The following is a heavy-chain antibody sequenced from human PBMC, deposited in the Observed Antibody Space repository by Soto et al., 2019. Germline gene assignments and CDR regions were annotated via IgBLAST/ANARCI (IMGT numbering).Heavy chain of an antibody. CDR2: IKSKTDGGTT. Sequence: EVQLVESGGGLVKPGGSLRLSCAASGFTFSNAWMSWVRQAPGKGLEWVGRIKSKTDGGTTDYAAPVKGRFTISRDDSKNTLYLQMNSLKTEDKAVYYCTTETYRPTENDYYYYYYMDVWGKGTTVTVSS. CDR1: GFTFSNAW. V-gene: IGHV3-15*01. CDR3: TTETYRPTENDYYYYYYMDV. D-gene: IGHD4-17*01. J-gene: IGHJ6*03.